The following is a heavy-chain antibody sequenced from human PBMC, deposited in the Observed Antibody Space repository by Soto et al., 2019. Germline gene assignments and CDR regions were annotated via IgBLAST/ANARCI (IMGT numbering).Heavy chain of an antibody. CDR3: AREYCSSTSCYYYYYYYGMDV. Sequence: GSVKVSCKASGYTFTSYAMHWVRQAPGQRLEWMGWINAGNGNTKYSQKFQGRVTITRDTSASTAYMELSSLRSEDTAVYYCAREYCSSTSCYYYYYYYGMDVWGQGTTVTVSS. D-gene: IGHD2-2*01. CDR2: INAGNGNT. CDR1: GYTFTSYA. V-gene: IGHV1-3*01. J-gene: IGHJ6*02.